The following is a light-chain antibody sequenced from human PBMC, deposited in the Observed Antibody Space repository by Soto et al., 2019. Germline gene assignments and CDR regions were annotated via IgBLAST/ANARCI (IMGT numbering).Light chain of an antibody. CDR1: QSVSSY. V-gene: IGKV3-11*01. Sequence: EIVLTQSPATLSLSPGERATLSCRASQSVSSYLAWYQQKPGQAPRLLIYGASHRASGISARFNGSGSGTYFSLTISSLEPEDVAVYYCQQHYSWPLTSFGQGTRLEIK. J-gene: IGKJ5*01. CDR2: GAS. CDR3: QQHYSWPLTS.